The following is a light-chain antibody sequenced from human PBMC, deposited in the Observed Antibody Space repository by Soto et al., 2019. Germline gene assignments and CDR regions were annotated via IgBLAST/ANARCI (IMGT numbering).Light chain of an antibody. CDR2: GAS. CDR1: QSVSSK. V-gene: IGKV3-15*01. Sequence: EIVMTQSTATLSVTPGGGATLACGASQSVSSKLAWYKQKPGQAPRIIIYGASTRATGIPARFSGSGSGTEFTLIISSLQSEDSEVYYCQQYNSWLWTFGQGTNVDIK. J-gene: IGKJ1*01. CDR3: QQYNSWLWT.